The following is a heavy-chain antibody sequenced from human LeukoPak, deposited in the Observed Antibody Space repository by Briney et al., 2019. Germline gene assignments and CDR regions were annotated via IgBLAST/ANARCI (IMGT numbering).Heavy chain of an antibody. CDR1: DGSISSSGYY. D-gene: IGHD3-10*01. J-gene: IGHJ6*02. Sequence: SETLSLTCTVSDGSISSSGYYWGWIRQPPGKGLEWIRSIYYSGTTYYNPSLKSRVTTSVDTSKNQFSLKLSSVTAADTAVYYCASAGRIASYYYYVMDVWGQGTTVTVSS. CDR3: ASAGRIASYYYYVMDV. CDR2: IYYSGTT. V-gene: IGHV4-39*07.